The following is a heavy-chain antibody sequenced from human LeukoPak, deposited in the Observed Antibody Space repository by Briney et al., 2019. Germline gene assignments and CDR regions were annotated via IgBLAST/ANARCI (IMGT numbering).Heavy chain of an antibody. V-gene: IGHV3-23*01. CDR1: GFTFSSYA. CDR2: ISGSGGST. Sequence: PGRSLRLSCAASGFTFSSYAMSWVRQAPGKGLEWVSAISGSGGSTYYADSVKGRFTISRDNSKNTLYLQMNSLRAEDTAVYYCAKDLSIAARFGFDAFDIWGQGTMVTVSS. J-gene: IGHJ3*02. D-gene: IGHD6-6*01. CDR3: AKDLSIAARFGFDAFDI.